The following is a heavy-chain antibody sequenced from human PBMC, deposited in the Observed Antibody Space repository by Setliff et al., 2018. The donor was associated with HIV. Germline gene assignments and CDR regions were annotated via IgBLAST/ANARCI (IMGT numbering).Heavy chain of an antibody. CDR3: ARPSTGGGYNYWYFDL. Sequence: PSETLSLTCAVYGGSFSHYYWTWIRQSPGKGLEWIAEINQERTTFYNPSLKSRVIMSLDTSRNQFSLKLSSVTAADTAVYHCARPSTGGGYNYWYFDLWGRGTLVTVSS. J-gene: IGHJ2*01. V-gene: IGHV4-34*01. D-gene: IGHD5-12*01. CDR1: GGSFSHYY. CDR2: INQERTT.